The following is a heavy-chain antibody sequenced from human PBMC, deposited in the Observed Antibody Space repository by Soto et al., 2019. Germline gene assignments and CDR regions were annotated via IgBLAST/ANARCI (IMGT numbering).Heavy chain of an antibody. CDR1: GFTFSTNA. Sequence: GGSLRLSCAASGFTFSTNAMTWVRQAPGKGLEWVSGISGSGGTTHYADSVKGRFTISRDNSKNTLYLQMKSLRADDTAVYYCAKDTAVVLPETPEYWGQGTLVTVSS. D-gene: IGHD2-21*02. CDR2: ISGSGGTT. J-gene: IGHJ4*02. V-gene: IGHV3-23*01. CDR3: AKDTAVVLPETPEY.